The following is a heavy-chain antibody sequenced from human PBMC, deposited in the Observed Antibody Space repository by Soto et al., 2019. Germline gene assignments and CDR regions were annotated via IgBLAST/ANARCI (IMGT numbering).Heavy chain of an antibody. D-gene: IGHD3-9*01. CDR2: INTDGSSK. CDR1: GFSFSSYW. Sequence: EVQLVESGGGLVQPGGSLRLSCADSGFSFSSYWMHWVRQGPGKGLGWVSRINTDGSSKNYADSVKGRFTISRDNAKNTVYLQMNSLRAEDTAVYYCARSPGGYYIDWGQGTMVTVSS. J-gene: IGHJ3*01. V-gene: IGHV3-74*01. CDR3: ARSPGGYYID.